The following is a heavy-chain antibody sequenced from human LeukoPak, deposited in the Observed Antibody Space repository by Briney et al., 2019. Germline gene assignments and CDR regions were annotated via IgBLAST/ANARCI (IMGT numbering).Heavy chain of an antibody. CDR1: GFTFSSYE. V-gene: IGHV3-48*03. Sequence: GGSLRLSCAASGFTFSSYEMSWVRQAPGKGLEWASYISDVGGTHYADSVKGRFTISRDNAKNSLFLQMNSLRAEDTAVYYCARENSGYDGGFDYWGQGTLVTVSS. CDR2: ISDVGGT. J-gene: IGHJ4*02. D-gene: IGHD5-12*01. CDR3: ARENSGYDGGFDY.